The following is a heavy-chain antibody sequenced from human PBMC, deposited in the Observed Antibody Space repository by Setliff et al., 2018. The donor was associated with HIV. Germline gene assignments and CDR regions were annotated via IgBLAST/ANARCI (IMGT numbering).Heavy chain of an antibody. D-gene: IGHD3-22*01. Sequence: ASVKVSCKASGYAFTGYYLHWVRQAPGQGLEWMGWINPSDGGAKYAHNFEGRVTMTRDTSISTFYMEVTRLTSDDTAVYYCARASYYYDSSGWVDYWGQGTLVTVSS. CDR2: INPSDGGA. CDR1: GYAFTGYY. CDR3: ARASYYYDSSGWVDY. J-gene: IGHJ4*02. V-gene: IGHV1-2*02.